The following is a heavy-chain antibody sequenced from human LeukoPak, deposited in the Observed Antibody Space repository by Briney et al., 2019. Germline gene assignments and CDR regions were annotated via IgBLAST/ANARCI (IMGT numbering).Heavy chain of an antibody. CDR3: ARVREYNYVYDAFDI. CDR2: IDPNSGDT. J-gene: IGHJ3*02. CDR1: GYTFTGYY. Sequence: ASVRVSCKASGYTFTGYYMHWVRQAPGQGLEWMGWIDPNSGDTNYAQKFQGRVTMTRDTSISTAYMELTSLTSDDTAVYYCARVREYNYVYDAFDIWGQGTMVAVSS. D-gene: IGHD5-18*01. V-gene: IGHV1-2*02.